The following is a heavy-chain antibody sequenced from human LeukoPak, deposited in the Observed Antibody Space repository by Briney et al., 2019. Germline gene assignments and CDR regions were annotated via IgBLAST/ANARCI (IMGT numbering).Heavy chain of an antibody. J-gene: IGHJ4*02. CDR2: IDHSGRT. V-gene: IGHV4-34*01. CDR1: GGAFSGYY. D-gene: IGHD3-9*01. CDR3: ASGRLRYFDWLLGN. Sequence: SETLSLTCAVYGGAFSGYYWSWIRQPPRKGLEWIGEIDHSGRTNYNPSLKSRVTISVDTSTTPFSLKLSSVTAADTAVYYCASGRLRYFDWLLGNWGQGTLVTVSS.